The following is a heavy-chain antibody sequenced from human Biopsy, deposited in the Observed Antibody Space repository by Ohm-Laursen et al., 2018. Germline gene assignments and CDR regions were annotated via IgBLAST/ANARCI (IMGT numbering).Heavy chain of an antibody. V-gene: IGHV3-48*04. CDR2: INVYSNKK. J-gene: IGHJ2*01. CDR1: EFTFSGYS. D-gene: IGHD5/OR15-5a*01. CDR3: ARDQSGLRGINWYFDL. Sequence: GSLRLSCSASEFTFSGYSMNWVRQAPGRGLEWVSYINVYSNKKYYADSVKGRFIVSRDNDKNSLYLQMNSLRAEDTAVYYCARDQSGLRGINWYFDLWGRGTLVTVSS.